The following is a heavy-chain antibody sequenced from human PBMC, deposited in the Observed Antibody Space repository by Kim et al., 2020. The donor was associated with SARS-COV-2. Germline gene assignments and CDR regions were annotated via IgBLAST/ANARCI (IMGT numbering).Heavy chain of an antibody. CDR1: GGSISSGGYS. CDR3: ARGSPFGGCSSTSCYPKLYFPYFQH. Sequence: SETLSLTCAVSGGSISSGGYSWSWIRQPPGKGLEWIGYIYHSGSTYYNPSLKSRVTISVDRSKNQFSLKLSSVTAADTAVYYCARGSPFGGCSSTSCYPKLYFPYFQHWGQGTLVTVSS. J-gene: IGHJ1*01. CDR2: IYHSGST. V-gene: IGHV4-30-2*01. D-gene: IGHD2-2*01.